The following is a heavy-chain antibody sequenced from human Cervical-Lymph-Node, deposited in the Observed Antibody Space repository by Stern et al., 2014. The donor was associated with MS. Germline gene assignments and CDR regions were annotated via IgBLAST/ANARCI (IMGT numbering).Heavy chain of an antibody. CDR3: ARDQRGITIFGVVTDYYYLGMDV. V-gene: IGHV1-2*02. Sequence: QVQLVQSGAEVKKPGASVKVYCKTSGYIFTGYYIHWVRPAPGQGLEWMAWINPNTGGTKYAQKCQGRVTMSRDTSISTAYVELSSLTSDDTAVYYCARDQRGITIFGVVTDYYYLGMDVWGQGTTVTVSS. CDR1: GYIFTGYY. J-gene: IGHJ6*02. CDR2: INPNTGGT. D-gene: IGHD3-3*01.